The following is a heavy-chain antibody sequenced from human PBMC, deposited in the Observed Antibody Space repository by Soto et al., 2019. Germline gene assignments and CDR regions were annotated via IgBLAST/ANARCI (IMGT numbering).Heavy chain of an antibody. CDR3: ARAPRYDFWSGPLDYYGMDV. D-gene: IGHD3-3*01. J-gene: IGHJ6*02. Sequence: PSETLSLTCTVSGGSISSGGYYWSWIRQHPGKGLEWIGYIYYSGSTYYNPSLKSRVTISVDTSKNQFSLKLSSVTAADTAVYYCARAPRYDFWSGPLDYYGMDVWGQGTTVTAP. CDR1: GGSISSGGYY. V-gene: IGHV4-31*03. CDR2: IYYSGST.